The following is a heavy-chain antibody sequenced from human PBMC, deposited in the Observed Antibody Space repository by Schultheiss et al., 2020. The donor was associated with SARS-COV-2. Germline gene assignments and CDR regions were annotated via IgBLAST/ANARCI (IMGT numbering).Heavy chain of an antibody. Sequence: GGSLRLSCASSGLTVSSNYMSWVRQAPGKGLEWVSYISSSSSTIYYADSVKGRFTISRDNAKNSLYLQMNSLRAEDTAVYYCARMVVPAASSPVDYWGQGTLVTVSS. CDR2: ISSSSSTI. J-gene: IGHJ4*02. CDR3: ARMVVPAASSPVDY. V-gene: IGHV3-48*01. CDR1: GLTVSSNY. D-gene: IGHD2-2*01.